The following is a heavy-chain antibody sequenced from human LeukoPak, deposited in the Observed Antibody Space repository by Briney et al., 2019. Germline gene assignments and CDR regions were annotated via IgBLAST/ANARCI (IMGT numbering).Heavy chain of an antibody. J-gene: IGHJ4*02. CDR1: GFTFSSYS. CDR3: VKRDKGTFDY. V-gene: IGHV3-23*01. Sequence: GGSLRVSCAASGFTFSSYSMTWVRQAPGKGLEWVSAIGTRADTSDYADAVKGRYIISRDNSKNTLYLQMNNLRAEDTAVYYCVKRDKGTFDYWGRGTLVTVPS. CDR2: IGTRADTS. D-gene: IGHD3-16*01.